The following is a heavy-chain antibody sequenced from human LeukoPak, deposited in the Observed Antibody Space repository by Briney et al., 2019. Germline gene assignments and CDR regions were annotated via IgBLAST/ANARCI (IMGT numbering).Heavy chain of an antibody. V-gene: IGHV4-31*03. D-gene: IGHD2-2*01. CDR2: IYYSGST. CDR3: ARYHDHYYYGMDV. CDR1: GGSISSGGYY. Sequence: SETLSLTCTVSGGSISSGGYYWSWIRQHPGKGLEWSGYIYYSGSTYYNPSLKSRVTISVDTSKNQFSLKLSSVTAADTAVYYCARYHDHYYYGMDVWGQGTTVTVSS. J-gene: IGHJ6*02.